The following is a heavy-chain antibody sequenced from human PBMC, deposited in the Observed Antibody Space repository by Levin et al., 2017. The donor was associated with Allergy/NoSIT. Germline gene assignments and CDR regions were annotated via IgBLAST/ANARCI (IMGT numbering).Heavy chain of an antibody. CDR3: VRVKSVPGTRWFDP. Sequence: ASVKVSCKASGYTFTGHYMHWVRQAPGQGLEWMGWINPNSGDTNYAQKFQGRVTMTRDTSINTAYMELSRLRSDDTAVYYCVRVKSVPGTRWFDPWGQGTLVTVSS. J-gene: IGHJ5*02. CDR2: INPNSGDT. CDR1: GYTFTGHY. V-gene: IGHV1-2*02. D-gene: IGHD6-19*01.